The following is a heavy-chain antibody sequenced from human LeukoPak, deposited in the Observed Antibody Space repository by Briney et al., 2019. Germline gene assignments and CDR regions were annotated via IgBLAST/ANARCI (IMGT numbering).Heavy chain of an antibody. D-gene: IGHD1-7*01. CDR1: GFTLRAYW. CDR3: AKGQSRITGTTDAFDI. V-gene: IGHV3-74*01. J-gene: IGHJ3*02. CDR2: INNDGSDT. Sequence: PGGSLRLSCAASGFTLRAYWMYWVRQAPGKGPVWDSYINNDGSDTNYADSVKGRFTISRDNAKNTLYLQMNSLRVEDTAVYYCAKGQSRITGTTDAFDIWGQGTMVTVSS.